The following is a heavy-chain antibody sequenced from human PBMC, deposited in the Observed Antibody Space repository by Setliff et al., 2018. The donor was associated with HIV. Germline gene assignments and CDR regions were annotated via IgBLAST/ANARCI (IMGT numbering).Heavy chain of an antibody. D-gene: IGHD3-22*01. CDR3: ASLMRDDSSGYYLPFDY. Sequence: SETLSLTCTVSGGSISSYYWSWIRQPAGKGLEWIGRIYTSGSTNYNPSLKSRVTTSIDTSKNQFSLKLSSVTAADTAVYYCASLMRDDSSGYYLPFDYWGQGTLVTVSS. CDR1: GGSISSYY. CDR2: IYTSGST. V-gene: IGHV4-4*07. J-gene: IGHJ4*02.